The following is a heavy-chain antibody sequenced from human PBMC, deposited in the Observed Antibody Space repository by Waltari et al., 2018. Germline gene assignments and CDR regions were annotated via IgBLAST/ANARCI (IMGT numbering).Heavy chain of an antibody. D-gene: IGHD3-16*01. J-gene: IGHJ4*02. Sequence: QLVQSGAEVKKPGASVKVSCNGSGYIFSNYGVTWVRQAPGQGLEWMGWISGYNGDAKYEEKFEGRVTMTRDTSTSTAYMEIRGLRSDDTAVYFCARDDVDSSAFGGFWGQGTQVTVSS. CDR2: ISGYNGDA. CDR1: GYIFSNYG. CDR3: ARDDVDSSAFGGF. V-gene: IGHV1-18*01.